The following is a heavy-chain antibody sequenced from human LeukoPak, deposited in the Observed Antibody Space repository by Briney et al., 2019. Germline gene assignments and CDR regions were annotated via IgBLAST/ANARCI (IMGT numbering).Heavy chain of an antibody. CDR3: ARDGYYYDGSFEY. CDR2: ISHSGSS. CDR1: GYSISSGYF. J-gene: IGHJ4*02. D-gene: IGHD3-22*01. Sequence: SETLSLTCAVSGYSISSGYFWAWIRQPPGKGLEWIGSISHSGSSYSKPSLKSRVIISVDTSNNQFSLKLTSVAAADTATYYCARDGYYYDGSFEYWGQGIRVAVSS. V-gene: IGHV4-38-2*02.